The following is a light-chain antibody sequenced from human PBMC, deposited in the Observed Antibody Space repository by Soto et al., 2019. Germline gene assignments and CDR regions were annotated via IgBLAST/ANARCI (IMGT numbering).Light chain of an antibody. J-gene: IGKJ2*01. V-gene: IGKV3-15*01. CDR3: QQYNNWPPVT. CDR2: GAS. Sequence: EIVRTQSPATLSLSRGERATLSCMWSQSVSSNLAWYQQKPGQAPRLLIYGASTRATGIPARFSGSGSGTEFTLTISSLQSEDFAVYYCQQYNNWPPVTFGQGTKVDIK. CDR1: QSVSSN.